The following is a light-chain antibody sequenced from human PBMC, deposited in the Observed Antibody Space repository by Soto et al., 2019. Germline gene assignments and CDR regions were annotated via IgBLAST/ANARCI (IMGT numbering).Light chain of an antibody. CDR3: QQSYSTLQT. CDR2: AAS. V-gene: IGKV1-39*01. CDR1: QTITKY. J-gene: IGKJ4*01. Sequence: DIQMTQSPSSLSASVGDRVTITCRASQTITKYLNWYQQKPGKVPKLLIYAASSLQSGVPSRSSGSGSGTDFTLTISSLEPEDFATYYCQQSYSTLQTFGGGTKVEIK.